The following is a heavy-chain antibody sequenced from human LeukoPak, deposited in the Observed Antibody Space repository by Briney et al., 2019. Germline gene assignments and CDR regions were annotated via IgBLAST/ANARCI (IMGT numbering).Heavy chain of an antibody. Sequence: GSSVKVSCKASGGTFSSYAIGWVRQAPGQGLEWMGGIIPIFGTANYAQKFQGRVTMTEDTSTDTAYMELSSLRSEDTAVYYCATGPNYYDSSGHDYWGQGTLVTVSS. CDR1: GGTFSSYA. CDR3: ATGPNYYDSSGHDY. J-gene: IGHJ4*02. V-gene: IGHV1-69*06. D-gene: IGHD3-22*01. CDR2: IIPIFGTA.